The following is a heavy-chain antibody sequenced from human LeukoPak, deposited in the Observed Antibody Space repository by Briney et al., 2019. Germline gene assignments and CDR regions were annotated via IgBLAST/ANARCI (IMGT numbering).Heavy chain of an antibody. D-gene: IGHD4-17*01. CDR3: AKDLDTVTTSLDY. V-gene: IGHV3-30-3*01. CDR2: ISSDGSNK. J-gene: IGHJ4*02. CDR1: GFIFSSYA. Sequence: PGGSLRLSCAASGFIFSSYAMHWVRQAPGKGLEWVAVISSDGSNKYYADSVKGRFTISRDNSKNTLYLQMNSLRAEDTAIYYCAKDLDTVTTSLDYWGQGTLVTVSS.